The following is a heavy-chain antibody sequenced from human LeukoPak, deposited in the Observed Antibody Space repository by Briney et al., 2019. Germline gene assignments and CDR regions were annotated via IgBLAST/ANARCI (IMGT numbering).Heavy chain of an antibody. V-gene: IGHV4-34*01. J-gene: IGHJ4*02. Sequence: PSETLSLTCAVYGGSFSGYYWSWIRQPPGKGLEWIGEINHSGSTNYNPSLKSRVTISVDTSKNQFSLKLSSVTAADTAVYYCARVDSSGWNYWGQGTLVTVSS. CDR3: ARVDSSGWNY. CDR1: GGSFSGYY. CDR2: INHSGST. D-gene: IGHD6-19*01.